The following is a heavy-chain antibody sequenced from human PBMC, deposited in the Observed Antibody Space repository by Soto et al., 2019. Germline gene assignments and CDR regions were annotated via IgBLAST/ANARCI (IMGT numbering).Heavy chain of an antibody. CDR2: SYNSGSP. D-gene: IGHD2-15*01. Sequence: SETLSLTCSVSGGSISSGEYYWRWIRQPPGNDLYLIGSSYNSGSPYYNPSLKSQITISEDTAKNQCSRKLGSMTAADTAVYYGARPGGVTVVIEPPEFDPRGEETLVTDSS. CDR3: ARPGGVTVVIEPPEFDP. CDR1: GGSISSGEYY. V-gene: IGHV4-30-4*01. J-gene: IGHJ5*02.